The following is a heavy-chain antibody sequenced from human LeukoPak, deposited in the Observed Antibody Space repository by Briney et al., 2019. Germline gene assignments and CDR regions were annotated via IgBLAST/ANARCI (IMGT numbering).Heavy chain of an antibody. CDR3: ARPRASRTYPNDAFDI. D-gene: IGHD2-2*01. J-gene: IGHJ3*02. CDR2: IYYSGST. Sequence: SETLSLTCTVSGGSISSSSYYWGWIRQPPGKGLEWIGSIYYSGSTYYNPSLKSRVTISVDTSKNQFSLKVKSVNAADTAVYYCARPRASRTYPNDAFDIWGQGTMVTVSS. V-gene: IGHV4-39*01. CDR1: GGSISSSSYY.